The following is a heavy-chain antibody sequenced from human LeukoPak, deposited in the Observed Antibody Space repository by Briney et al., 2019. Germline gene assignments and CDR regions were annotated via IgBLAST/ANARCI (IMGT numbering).Heavy chain of an antibody. CDR3: SILIWFGDSGGTNWFDP. CDR1: GGTFSSYV. J-gene: IGHJ5*02. D-gene: IGHD3-10*01. Sequence: GASVKVSCKASGGTFSSYVISWVRQAPGQGLEWMGGIIPIFGTANYAQNFQGRVTINTDDSTSTAYMELSSLRSEDAAVYYCSILIWFGDSGGTNWFDPWGQGTLVTVSS. CDR2: IIPIFGTA. V-gene: IGHV1-69*05.